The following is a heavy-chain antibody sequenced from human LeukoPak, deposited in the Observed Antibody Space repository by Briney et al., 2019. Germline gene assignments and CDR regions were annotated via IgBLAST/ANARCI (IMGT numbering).Heavy chain of an antibody. CDR2: IYYSGST. V-gene: IGHV4-59*12. CDR3: ARRPYCSGGSCYSGWFDP. D-gene: IGHD2-15*01. CDR1: GGSISSYY. J-gene: IGHJ5*02. Sequence: SETLSLTCTVSGGSISSYYWSWIRQPPGKGLEWIGYIYYSGSTNYNPSLKSRVTISVDTSKNQFSLKLSSVTAADTAVYYCARRPYCSGGSCYSGWFDPWGQGTLVTVSS.